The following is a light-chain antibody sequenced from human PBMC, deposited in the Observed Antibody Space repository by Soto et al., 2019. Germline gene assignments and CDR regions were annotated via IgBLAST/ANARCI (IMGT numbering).Light chain of an antibody. J-gene: IGKJ4*01. CDR2: GAS. CDR1: QSVRSN. CDR3: QQRSNWPLT. V-gene: IGKV3-15*01. Sequence: EIVMTQSPATLSASPGERATLSCRASQSVRSNLAWYQQKPGQAPRLLIYGASTRATGIPARFSGSGSGTEFTLSIGSLQSEDFAVYYCQQRSNWPLTFGGGTKVEIK.